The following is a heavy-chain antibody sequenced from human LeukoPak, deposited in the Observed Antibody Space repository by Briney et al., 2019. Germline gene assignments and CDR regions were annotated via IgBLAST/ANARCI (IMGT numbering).Heavy chain of an antibody. D-gene: IGHD1-20*01. V-gene: IGHV3-21*01. CDR3: AKSITNLDAFDI. CDR1: GFTFSSYS. Sequence: GGSLRLSCAASGFTFSSYSMNWVRQAPGKGLEWVSSISSSSSYIYYADSVKGRFTISRDNAKNSLYLQMNSLRAEDTAVYYCAKSITNLDAFDIWGQGTMVTVSS. J-gene: IGHJ3*02. CDR2: ISSSSSYI.